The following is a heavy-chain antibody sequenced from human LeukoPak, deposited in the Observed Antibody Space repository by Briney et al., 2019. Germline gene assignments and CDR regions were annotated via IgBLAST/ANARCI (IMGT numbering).Heavy chain of an antibody. D-gene: IGHD2-15*01. CDR2: ISGSGGST. V-gene: IGHV3-23*01. Sequence: GGSLRLSCAASGFTFSSYAMSWVRQAPGKGLEWFLVISGSGGSTYNADSVKGRFTISRDNSKNTLYLQMKSLRADDTAVYYCAKAPGYCSGGTCYDDWGQGSLVTVSS. J-gene: IGHJ4*02. CDR1: GFTFSSYA. CDR3: AKAPGYCSGGTCYDD.